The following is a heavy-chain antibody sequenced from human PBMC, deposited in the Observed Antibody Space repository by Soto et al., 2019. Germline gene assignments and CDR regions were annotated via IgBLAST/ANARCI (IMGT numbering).Heavy chain of an antibody. Sequence: GGSLRLSCTASGFTFSISWMSWVRQAPGKGLEWVANIKPDESQKDYVDSVKGRFTISRDNAKNSLYLQMNTLRVEDTALYYCARDPEWGALDIWGQGTMVTVSS. J-gene: IGHJ3*02. CDR1: GFTFSISW. V-gene: IGHV3-7*01. CDR3: ARDPEWGALDI. CDR2: IKPDESQK. D-gene: IGHD1-26*01.